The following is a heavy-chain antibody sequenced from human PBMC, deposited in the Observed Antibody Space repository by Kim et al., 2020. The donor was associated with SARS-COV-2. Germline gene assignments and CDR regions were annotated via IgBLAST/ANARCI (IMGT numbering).Heavy chain of an antibody. Sequence: VSVRSRITINPDTSKIQFSLQLNSVTPEDTAVYYCARERDYGGNSADFDYWGQGTLVTVSS. V-gene: IGHV6-1*01. CDR3: ARERDYGGNSADFDY. D-gene: IGHD4-17*01. J-gene: IGHJ4*02.